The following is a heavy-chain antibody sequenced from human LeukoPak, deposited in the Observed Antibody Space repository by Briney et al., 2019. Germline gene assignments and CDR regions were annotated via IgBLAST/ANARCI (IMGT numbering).Heavy chain of an antibody. J-gene: IGHJ6*03. CDR1: GYSFTSNW. V-gene: IGHV5-51*01. Sequence: GESLKISCKGSGYSFTSNWIGWVRQMPGKGLEWMGIIYPGDSDTRYSPSFQGQVTISADKSISTAYLQWSSLEASDTAMYYCARGTSGYYYYMDVWGKGTTVTVSS. D-gene: IGHD1-1*01. CDR3: ARGTSGYYYYMDV. CDR2: IYPGDSDT.